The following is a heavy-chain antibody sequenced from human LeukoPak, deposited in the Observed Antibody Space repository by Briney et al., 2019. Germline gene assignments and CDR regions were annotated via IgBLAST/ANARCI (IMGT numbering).Heavy chain of an antibody. CDR2: IYYSGST. D-gene: IGHD2-2*01. J-gene: IGHJ4*02. CDR1: GGSISSYY. CDR3: ARSHGGTAAFIDY. V-gene: IGHV4-59*01. Sequence: SETLSLTCTISGGSISSYYWSWIRQPPGKGLEWIGYIYYSGSTNYNPSLKSRVTISVDTSKNQFSLKLSSVTAADTAVYYCARSHGGTAAFIDYWGQGTLVTVSS.